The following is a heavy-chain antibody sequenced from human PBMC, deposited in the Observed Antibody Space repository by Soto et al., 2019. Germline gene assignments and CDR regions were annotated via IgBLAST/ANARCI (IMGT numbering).Heavy chain of an antibody. CDR1: GGSITSGGYY. V-gene: IGHV4-31*03. D-gene: IGHD3-16*02. CDR2: IYYSGST. CDR3: ARVLHDYVWGSYRSDYYFDY. Sequence: SETLSLTCTVSGGSITSGGYYWSWIRQHPGKGLEWIGYIYYSGSTYYNPSLKSRVTISVDTSKNQFSLKLSSVTAADTAVYYCARVLHDYVWGSYRSDYYFDYWGQGTLVTVSS. J-gene: IGHJ4*02.